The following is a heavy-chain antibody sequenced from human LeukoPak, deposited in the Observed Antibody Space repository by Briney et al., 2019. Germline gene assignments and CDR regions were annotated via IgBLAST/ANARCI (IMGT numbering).Heavy chain of an antibody. CDR2: IYSGGST. V-gene: IGHV3-53*01. J-gene: IGHJ3*02. CDR3: ATSSGWYWGSAFDI. CDR1: GFTVSSNY. Sequence: RGSLRLSCAASGFTVSSNYMSWVRQAPGKGLEWVSVIYSGGSTYYADSVKGRFTISRDNSKNTLYLQMNSLRAEDTAVYYCATSSGWYWGSAFDIWGQGTMVTVSS. D-gene: IGHD6-19*01.